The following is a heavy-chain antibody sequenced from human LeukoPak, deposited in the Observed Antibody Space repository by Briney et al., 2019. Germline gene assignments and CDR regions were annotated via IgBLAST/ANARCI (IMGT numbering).Heavy chain of an antibody. Sequence: SVKVSCKASGGTFSSYTISWVRQAPGQGLEWMGRIIPILGIANYAQKFQGRVTITADKSTSTAYMELSSLGSEDTAVYYCARDGASANLGYWGQGTLVTVSS. J-gene: IGHJ4*02. CDR3: ARDGASANLGY. CDR2: IIPILGIA. CDR1: GGTFSSYT. V-gene: IGHV1-69*04. D-gene: IGHD3-3*01.